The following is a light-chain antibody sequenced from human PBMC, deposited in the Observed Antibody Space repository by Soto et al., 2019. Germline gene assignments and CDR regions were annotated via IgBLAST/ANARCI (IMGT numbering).Light chain of an antibody. Sequence: QSALTQPASVSGSPGQSVTISCTGTSSDDGSYNLVSWYQQHPGKAPKVVIYEDTKRPSGVSDHFSGSKSGNTASLTISGLQADDEADYYCSSYAGSSTLVFGGGTKLTVL. CDR1: SSDDGSYNL. J-gene: IGLJ3*02. V-gene: IGLV2-23*01. CDR2: EDT. CDR3: SSYAGSSTLV.